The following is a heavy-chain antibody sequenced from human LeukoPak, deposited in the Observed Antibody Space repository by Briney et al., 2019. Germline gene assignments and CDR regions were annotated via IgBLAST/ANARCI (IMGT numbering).Heavy chain of an antibody. V-gene: IGHV3-23*01. Sequence: GGSLRLSCAASGFSFNDFVMSWVRQAPGEGLEWVSTIVGSRDYTYNADSVKGRFTISRDNSKNTLYLQLSSLRAEDTAIYYCARVSTSCYIGCSFDNWGQGTLVTVSS. CDR1: GFSFNDFV. D-gene: IGHD2-2*02. CDR3: ARVSTSCYIGCSFDN. J-gene: IGHJ4*02. CDR2: IVGSRDYT.